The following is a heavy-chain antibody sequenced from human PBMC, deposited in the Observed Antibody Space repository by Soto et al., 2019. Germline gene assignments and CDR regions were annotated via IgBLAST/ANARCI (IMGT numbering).Heavy chain of an antibody. CDR2: IIPIFGTA. Sequence: SVKGSCKASGATFSSYAISWVRQAPGQGLEWMGGIIPIFGTANYAQKFQGRVTITADESTSTAYMELSSLRSEDTAVYYCARAPRNYYYSSGYGSGNAIDIWGQATMVT. V-gene: IGHV1-69*13. CDR1: GATFSSYA. CDR3: ARAPRNYYYSSGYGSGNAIDI. J-gene: IGHJ3*02. D-gene: IGHD3-22*01.